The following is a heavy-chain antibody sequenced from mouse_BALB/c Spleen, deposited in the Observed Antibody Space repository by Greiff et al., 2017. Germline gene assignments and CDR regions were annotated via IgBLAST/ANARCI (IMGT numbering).Heavy chain of an antibody. CDR1: GFTFSSYT. Sequence: EVHLVESGGGLVQPGGSLKLSCAASGFTFSSYTMSWVRQTPEKRLEWVAYISNGGGSTYYPDTVKGRFTISRDNAKNTLYLQMSSLKSEDTAMYYCARQEDYCGSSLFAYWGQGTLVTVSA. D-gene: IGHD1-1*01. V-gene: IGHV5-12-2*01. J-gene: IGHJ3*01. CDR3: ARQEDYCGSSLFAY. CDR2: ISNGGGST.